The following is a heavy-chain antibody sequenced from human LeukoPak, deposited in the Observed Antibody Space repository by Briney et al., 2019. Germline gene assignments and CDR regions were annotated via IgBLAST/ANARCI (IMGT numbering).Heavy chain of an antibody. D-gene: IGHD6-19*01. Sequence: SETLSLTCAVYGGSFSGYYWSWIRQPPGKGLEWIGEINHSGSTNYNPSLKSRVTISVDTSKNQFSLKLSSVTAADTAVYYCARGVVKAVAGTGNQDYYYYGMDVWGQGTTVTVSS. J-gene: IGHJ6*02. V-gene: IGHV4-34*01. CDR2: INHSGST. CDR1: GGSFSGYY. CDR3: ARGVVKAVAGTGNQDYYYYGMDV.